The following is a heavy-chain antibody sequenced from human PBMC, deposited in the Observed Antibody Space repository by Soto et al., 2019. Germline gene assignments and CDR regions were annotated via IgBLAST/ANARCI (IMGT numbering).Heavy chain of an antibody. D-gene: IGHD6-6*01. CDR3: ARDLSTSSFGESFDL. V-gene: IGHV1-2*02. CDR1: GYTFTGQY. Sequence: QVQLVQSGAEVRKPGASVKVSCKASGYTFTGQYLHWARQAPGEGLQWMGWINPSSGGTRYSQYFQGRVTMTRDTSISIAYMEMSSLTSDDTAIYYCARDLSTSSFGESFDLWGQGTMVTVSS. CDR2: INPSSGGT. J-gene: IGHJ3*01.